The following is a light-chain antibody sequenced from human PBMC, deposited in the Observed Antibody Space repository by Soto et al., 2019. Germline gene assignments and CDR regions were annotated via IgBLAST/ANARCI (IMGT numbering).Light chain of an antibody. CDR1: LPISNY. Sequence: DIQMTQSPSSLSASVGDRVTITCRASLPISNYLAWYQQKPGKAPKLLIYDISNLEIGVPSRFSGRGSGTEFTLTISSLQADDYATFYCQQYHTDWTFGQGTKVDIK. CDR2: DIS. J-gene: IGKJ1*01. CDR3: QQYHTDWT. V-gene: IGKV1-5*01.